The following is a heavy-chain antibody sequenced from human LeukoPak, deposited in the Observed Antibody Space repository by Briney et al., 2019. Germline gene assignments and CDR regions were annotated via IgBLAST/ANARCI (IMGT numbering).Heavy chain of an antibody. CDR2: INWNGGST. V-gene: IGHV3-20*04. Sequence: GGSLRLSCAASGFTFDDYGMIWVRQAPGKGLEWVSGINWNGGSTGYADSVKGRFTISRDNAKNSLYLQMNSLRAEDTALYYCARHLGLWFGELLIPGAFDIWGQGTMVTVSS. D-gene: IGHD3-10*01. J-gene: IGHJ3*02. CDR1: GFTFDDYG. CDR3: ARHLGLWFGELLIPGAFDI.